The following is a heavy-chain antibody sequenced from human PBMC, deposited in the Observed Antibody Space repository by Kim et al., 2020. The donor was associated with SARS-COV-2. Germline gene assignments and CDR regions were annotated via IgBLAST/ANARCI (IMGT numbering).Heavy chain of an antibody. Sequence: SETLSLTCTVSGDSLTGYYWSWVRQPPGKALEWIGFIYYSGNTNYNPSLKSRVTISVDTSKNHFSLRVTSVTAADTAMYYCARVGYSGYQESVYYYAMDV. CDR3: ARVGYSGYQESVYYYAMDV. V-gene: IGHV4-59*01. CDR1: GDSLTGYY. CDR2: IYYSGNT. D-gene: IGHD5-12*01. J-gene: IGHJ6*01.